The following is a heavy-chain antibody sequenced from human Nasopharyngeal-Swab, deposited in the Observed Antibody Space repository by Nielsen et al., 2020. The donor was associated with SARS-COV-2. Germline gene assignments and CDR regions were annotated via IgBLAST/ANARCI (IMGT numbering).Heavy chain of an antibody. Sequence: GESLKISCAAPGFTFSNYWMHWVRQAPGKGLVWVSRVSPDGTSTTYADSVKGRFTVSRDNAKNTLYLQMNNLRAEDTALYYCARDVAGADSAWGQGTLVTVSS. J-gene: IGHJ5*02. CDR2: VSPDGTST. V-gene: IGHV3-74*03. D-gene: IGHD2-21*01. CDR3: ARDVAGADSA. CDR1: GFTFSNYW.